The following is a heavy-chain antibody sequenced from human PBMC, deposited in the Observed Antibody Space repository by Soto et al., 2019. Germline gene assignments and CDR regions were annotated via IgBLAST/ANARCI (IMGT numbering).Heavy chain of an antibody. D-gene: IGHD6-13*01. J-gene: IGHJ5*02. V-gene: IGHV3-30*18. CDR3: AKVAGVATGGTVGGLDP. CDR1: GFSFSSYA. CDR2: ISYDGSHK. Sequence: GGSLRLSCQTSGFSFSSYAMHWVRQAPGKGLEWVGVISYDGSHKFYGESVKGRFTISRDNSKNTLYLQVPNLTSDDTGVYYCAKVAGVATGGTVGGLDPWGQGTLVTVSS.